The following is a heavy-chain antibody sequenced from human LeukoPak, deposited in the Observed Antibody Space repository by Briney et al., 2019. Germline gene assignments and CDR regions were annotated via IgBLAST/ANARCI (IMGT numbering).Heavy chain of an antibody. V-gene: IGHV1-69*13. D-gene: IGHD3-3*01. CDR2: IIPIFVTA. Sequence: GASVKVSCKASGGTFSSYAISWVRQAPGQGLEWMGGIIPIFVTANYAQRFQGRVTITENESTGTAYMELSSLRSEDTAVYYCARLRDDFWSGYRARCFDPWGQGTLVTVSS. CDR1: GGTFSSYA. J-gene: IGHJ5*02. CDR3: ARLRDDFWSGYRARCFDP.